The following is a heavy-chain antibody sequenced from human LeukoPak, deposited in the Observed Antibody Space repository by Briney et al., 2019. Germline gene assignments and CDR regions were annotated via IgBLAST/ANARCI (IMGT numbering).Heavy chain of an antibody. CDR2: IYYSGNT. V-gene: IGHV4-39*07. D-gene: IGHD1-26*01. CDR1: GGSISSSSYY. Sequence: SETLSLTCTVSGGSISSSSYYWGWIRQPPGKGLEWIGSIYYSGNTYNNPSLRSRVTISVDMSKNQFSLKLSSVTAADTAVYYCAREVGGSGTYFDAFDIWGQGTLVTVSS. CDR3: AREVGGSGTYFDAFDI. J-gene: IGHJ3*02.